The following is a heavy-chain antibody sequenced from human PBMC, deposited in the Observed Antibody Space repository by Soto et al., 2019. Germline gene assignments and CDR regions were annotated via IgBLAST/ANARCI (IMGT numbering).Heavy chain of an antibody. J-gene: IGHJ5*01. CDR3: GRVVEGATRHTDPDS. CDR2: VYHNGGA. D-gene: IGHD2-21*01. CDR1: GVSIHNSHSF. Sequence: PSETLSLTCNVSGVSIHNSHSFWAWIRQPPGKGLEFIGSVYHNGGAHYNSSLKSRVTMSVDTAHNQVSLRMRSLTAADTAVYYCGRVVEGATRHTDPDSWGQGILVT. V-gene: IGHV4-39*01.